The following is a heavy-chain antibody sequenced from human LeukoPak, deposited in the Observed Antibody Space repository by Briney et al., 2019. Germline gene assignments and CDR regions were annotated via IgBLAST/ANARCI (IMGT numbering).Heavy chain of an antibody. D-gene: IGHD2-2*01. CDR2: ISSSSSYI. CDR1: GCTFSSYS. Sequence: GGSLRLSCAASGCTFSSYSMNWVRQAPGKGLEWVSSISSSSSYIYYADSVKGRFTISRDNAKNSLYLQMNSLRAEDTAVYYCARDKGYCSSTSCYPPDHDAFDIWGQGTMVTVSS. J-gene: IGHJ3*02. V-gene: IGHV3-21*01. CDR3: ARDKGYCSSTSCYPPDHDAFDI.